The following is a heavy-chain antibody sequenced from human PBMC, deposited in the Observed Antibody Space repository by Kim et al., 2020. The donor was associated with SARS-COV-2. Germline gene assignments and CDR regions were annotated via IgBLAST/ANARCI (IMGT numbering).Heavy chain of an antibody. J-gene: IGHJ6*02. CDR1: GFGVGNNY. CDR2: IYGSNNT. CDR3: ARDKHAPYSYGSGGPSYYYGMDV. D-gene: IGHD3-10*01. Sequence: GGSLRLSCEASGFGVGNNYLSWVRQAPGEGLEWVSIIYGSNNTYYADSVKGRFTISRDISKNTLYLEMNSLRPEDTATYYCARDKHAPYSYGSGGPSYYYGMDVWGQGTTVTVSS. V-gene: IGHV3-53*01.